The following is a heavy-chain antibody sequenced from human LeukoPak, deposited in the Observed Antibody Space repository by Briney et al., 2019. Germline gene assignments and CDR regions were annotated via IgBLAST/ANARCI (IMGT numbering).Heavy chain of an antibody. Sequence: SVKVSCKAPGGTFSSYAISWVRQAPGQGLEWMGEIIPIFGTANYAQKFQGRVTITTDESTSTAYMELSSLRSEDTAVYYCARSWQVSTNSFDPWGQGTLVTVSS. D-gene: IGHD6-13*01. CDR2: IIPIFGTA. CDR3: ARSWQVSTNSFDP. J-gene: IGHJ5*02. CDR1: GGTFSSYA. V-gene: IGHV1-69*05.